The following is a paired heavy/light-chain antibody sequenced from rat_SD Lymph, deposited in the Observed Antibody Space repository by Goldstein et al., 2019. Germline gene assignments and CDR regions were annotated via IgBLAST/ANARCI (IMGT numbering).Light chain of an antibody. CDR1: EGISND. J-gene: IGKJ1*01. CDR3: QQSYKYWT. CDR2: AAS. Sequence: DIQMTQSPASLSASLGETVSIECLASEGISNDLAWYQQKSGKSPQLLIYAASRLQDGVPSRFSGSGSGTRYSLKISGMQPEDEADYFCQQSYKYWTFGGGTKLELK. V-gene: IGKV12S8*01.
Heavy chain of an antibody. Sequence: EVQLVESGGGLVQPGRSLKLSCAASGFTFSNYGMAWVRQAPTKGLEWVATISYDGSSTYYRDSVKGRFTISRDNAKSTLYLQMDSLRSEDTATYYCARHEDDGYYPYNWFAYWGQGTLVTVSS. CDR3: ARHEDDGYYPYNWFAY. J-gene: IGHJ3*01. CDR1: GFTFSNYG. V-gene: IGHV5-29*01. D-gene: IGHD1-12*03. CDR2: ISYDGSST.